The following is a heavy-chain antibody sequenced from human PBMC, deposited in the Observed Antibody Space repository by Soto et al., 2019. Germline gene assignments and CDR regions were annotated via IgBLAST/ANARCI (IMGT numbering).Heavy chain of an antibody. J-gene: IGHJ4*02. V-gene: IGHV4-30-4*01. D-gene: IGHD3-10*01. CDR3: ARAPFGLDTISYFDY. CDR1: GDSVSSVGFH. CDR2: IYNGGST. Sequence: SETLSLTCTVSGDSVSSVGFHWAWLRRPPGKGLEWIGYIYNGGSTYYRPSLESRMPMSLDATKNHYSLRLTSVIAADTAVYFCARAPFGLDTISYFDYWGQGKLVTVSS.